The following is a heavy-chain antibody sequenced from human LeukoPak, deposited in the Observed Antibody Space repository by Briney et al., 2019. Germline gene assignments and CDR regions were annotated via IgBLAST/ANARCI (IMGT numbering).Heavy chain of an antibody. CDR2: ISWNSGSI. CDR1: GFTFSSYA. V-gene: IGHV3-9*01. D-gene: IGHD5-24*01. CDR3: AKDLGPGSMATSPGFDY. Sequence: GGSLRLSCAASGFTFSSYAMSWVRQAPGKGLEWVSGISWNSGSIGYADSVKGRFTISRDNAKTSLYLQMNSLRAEDTALYYCAKDLGPGSMATSPGFDYWGQGTLVTVSS. J-gene: IGHJ4*02.